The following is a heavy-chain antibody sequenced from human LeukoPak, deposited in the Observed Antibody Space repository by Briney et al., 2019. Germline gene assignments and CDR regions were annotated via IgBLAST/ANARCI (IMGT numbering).Heavy chain of an antibody. Sequence: EASVKVSCKASGYTFTSYYMHWVRQAPGQGLEWMGIINPSGGSTSYAQKFQGRVTMTRDTSTSTVYMELSSLRSKDTAVYYCARDGFGNWFDPWGQGTLVTVSS. CDR2: INPSGGST. D-gene: IGHD3-10*01. J-gene: IGHJ5*02. V-gene: IGHV1-46*01. CDR3: ARDGFGNWFDP. CDR1: GYTFTSYY.